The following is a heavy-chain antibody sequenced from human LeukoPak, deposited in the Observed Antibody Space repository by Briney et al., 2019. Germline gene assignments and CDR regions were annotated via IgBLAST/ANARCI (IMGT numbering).Heavy chain of an antibody. CDR1: GYSISRGYY. CDR3: ARAGWIITSGIDY. D-gene: IGHD3-10*01. V-gene: IGHV4-38-2*01. J-gene: IGHJ4*02. CDR2: IYHTGST. Sequence: SETLPLTCGVSGYSISRGYYWAWIRQPPGKGLEWIGTIYHTGSTYYTPSLGSRVTISVDTPKNEFSLNLNSVTAADTAVYYCARAGWIITSGIDYWGQGALVTVSS.